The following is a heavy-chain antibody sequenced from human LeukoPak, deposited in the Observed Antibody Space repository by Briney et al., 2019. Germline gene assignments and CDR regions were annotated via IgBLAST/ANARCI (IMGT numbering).Heavy chain of an antibody. CDR2: INHSGGT. CDR3: ARLTSSGWYFDY. J-gene: IGHJ4*02. CDR1: GGSFSGYS. D-gene: IGHD6-19*01. Sequence: PSETLSLTCAVYGGSFSGYSWNWIRQPPVKGLEWIGEINHSGGTNYNPSLKSRVTISVDTSKNQFSLKLSSVTAADTAVYYCARLTSSGWYFDYWGQGTLVTVSS. V-gene: IGHV4-34*01.